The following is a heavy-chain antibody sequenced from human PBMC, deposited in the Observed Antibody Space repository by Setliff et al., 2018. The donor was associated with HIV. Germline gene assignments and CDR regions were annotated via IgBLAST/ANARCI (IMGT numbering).Heavy chain of an antibody. J-gene: IGHJ1*01. Sequence: PGGSLRLSCAVSGFTFSNYWTHWVRQVPGKGLEWVSRIKTDSSSTDYADSVKGRFTISRDNGRNTLYLQMNSLRDEDSAVYHCAREGPPVDVAGRYLQHWGRGTLVTVSS. D-gene: IGHD2-15*01. CDR1: GFTFSNYW. CDR2: IKTDSSST. CDR3: AREGPPVDVAGRYLQH. V-gene: IGHV3-74*01.